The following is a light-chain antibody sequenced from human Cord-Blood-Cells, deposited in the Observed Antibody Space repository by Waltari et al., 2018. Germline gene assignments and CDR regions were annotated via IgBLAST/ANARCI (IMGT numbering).Light chain of an antibody. CDR2: GAS. CDR3: QQYNNWPPTYT. V-gene: IGKV3-15*01. Sequence: EIVMTQSPATLSVSPGETATLSCRASQSVRSNLAWYQQKPGQAPRLLIYGASTRATGIPARFSGSGSGTEFTLTISSLQSEDFAVYYCQQYNNWPPTYTFGQGTKLEIK. CDR1: QSVRSN. J-gene: IGKJ2*01.